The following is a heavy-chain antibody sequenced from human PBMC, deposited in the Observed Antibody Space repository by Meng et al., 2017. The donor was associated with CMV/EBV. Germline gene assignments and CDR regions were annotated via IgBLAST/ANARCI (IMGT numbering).Heavy chain of an antibody. CDR3: ARGYYDSSGYYYRGGYYFDY. J-gene: IGHJ4*02. Sequence: VQVGAEVQKPGSSVKVSCKASGGTFSSYAISWVRQAPGQGLEWMGGIIPIFGTANYAQKFQGRVTITADESTSTAYMELSSLRSEDTAVYYCARGYYDSSGYYYRGGYYFDYWGQGTLVTVSS. V-gene: IGHV1-69*01. D-gene: IGHD3-22*01. CDR1: GGTFSSYA. CDR2: IIPIFGTA.